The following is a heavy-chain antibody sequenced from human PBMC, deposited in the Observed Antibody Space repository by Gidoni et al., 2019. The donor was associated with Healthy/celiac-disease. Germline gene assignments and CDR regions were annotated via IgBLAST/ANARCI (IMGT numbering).Heavy chain of an antibody. D-gene: IGHD3-3*01. CDR3: VKYSPNQVLEWFSSGTYYFDY. J-gene: IGHJ4*02. V-gene: IGHV3-64D*08. Sequence: EVQLVESGGGLIQPGGSLRLSCSASGFPFSSYAMHWVRQAPGKGLEYVSAISSNGGSTYYADSVKGRFTISRDNSKNTLYLQMSSLRAEDTAVYYCVKYSPNQVLEWFSSGTYYFDYWGQGTLVTVSS. CDR1: GFPFSSYA. CDR2: ISSNGGST.